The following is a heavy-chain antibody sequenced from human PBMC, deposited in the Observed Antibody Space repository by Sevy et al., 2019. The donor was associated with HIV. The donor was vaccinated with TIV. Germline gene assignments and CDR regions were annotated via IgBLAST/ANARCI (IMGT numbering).Heavy chain of an antibody. V-gene: IGHV3-23*01. CDR1: GFTFSSYA. J-gene: IGHJ4*02. CDR2: ISGSGGST. CDR3: AKGQAQLWLRGPDFDY. Sequence: GSLRLSCAASGFTFSSYAMSWVRQAPGKGLEWVSAISGSGGSTYYADSVKGRFTISRDNSKNTLYLQMNSLRAEDTAVYYCAKGQAQLWLRGPDFDYWGQGTLVTVSS. D-gene: IGHD5-18*01.